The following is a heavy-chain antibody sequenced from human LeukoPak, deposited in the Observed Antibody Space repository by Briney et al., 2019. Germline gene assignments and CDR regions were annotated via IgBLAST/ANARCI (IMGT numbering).Heavy chain of an antibody. CDR1: GFPFSSYA. D-gene: IGHD6-13*01. Sequence: GGSLRLSCAASGFPFSSYAMSWVRQAPGKGLEWVSGISGSGGSTYYADSVKGRFTISRDNSKNTLYLQMNSLRAEDTAVYYCAKFPMNILKYSSSWSAGDYYFDYWGQGTLVTVSS. J-gene: IGHJ4*02. CDR3: AKFPMNILKYSSSWSAGDYYFDY. CDR2: ISGSGGST. V-gene: IGHV3-23*01.